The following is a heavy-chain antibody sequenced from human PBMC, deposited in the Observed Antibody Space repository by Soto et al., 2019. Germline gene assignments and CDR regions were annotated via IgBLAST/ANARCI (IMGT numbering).Heavy chain of an antibody. CDR3: AAVYSINNPCDY. D-gene: IGHD4-4*01. J-gene: IGHJ4*02. V-gene: IGHV1-3*04. Sequence: QAQLVQSGAEVKKPGASVKVSCKASGYTFTSYGIHWVRQAPGQSLEWMGWINTGDGNTKYSQNFQGRVTFTRDTSATTAYMELSSLRSEDTAVYYSAAVYSINNPCDYWGQGTLVTVSS. CDR2: INTGDGNT. CDR1: GYTFTSYG.